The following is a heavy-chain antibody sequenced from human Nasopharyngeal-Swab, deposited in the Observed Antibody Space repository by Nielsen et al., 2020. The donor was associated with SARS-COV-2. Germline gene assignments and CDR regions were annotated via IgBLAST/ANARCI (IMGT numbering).Heavy chain of an antibody. D-gene: IGHD2-21*02. J-gene: IGHJ4*02. CDR3: AKETRCGGDCYYVDY. CDR2: IYSGGSST. CDR1: GFTFNSYA. Sequence: GGSLRLSCAASGFTFNSYAMSWVRQAPGKGLEWVSVIYSGGSSTNYADSVKGRLTITRDNSKNTLYLQMNSLRAEDTAIYFCAKETRCGGDCYYVDYWGQGTLVTVSS. V-gene: IGHV3-23*03.